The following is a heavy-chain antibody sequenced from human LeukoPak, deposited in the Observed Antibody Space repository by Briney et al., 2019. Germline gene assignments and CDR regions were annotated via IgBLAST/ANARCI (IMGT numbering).Heavy chain of an antibody. J-gene: IGHJ6*02. CDR1: GGSISNSY. Sequence: PSETLSLTCTVSGGSISNSYWSWIRQPAGKGLEWIGRIHTSGSTNYNPSLKSRVTMSVDTSKNQFSLKMNSVTAADTAVYYCARRRYCSSTSCYGTYYYYYYGMDVWGQGTTVTVSS. D-gene: IGHD2-2*01. V-gene: IGHV4-4*07. CDR2: IHTSGST. CDR3: ARRRYCSSTSCYGTYYYYYYGMDV.